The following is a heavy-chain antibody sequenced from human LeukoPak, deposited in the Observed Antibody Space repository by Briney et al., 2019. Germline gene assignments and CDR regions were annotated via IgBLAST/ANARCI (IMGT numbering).Heavy chain of an antibody. J-gene: IGHJ6*03. D-gene: IGHD6-19*01. CDR2: INPNSGGT. CDR1: GYTFTGYY. CDR3: ARDSGSSGWYSGHYYYYYYMDV. V-gene: IGHV1-2*02. Sequence: ASVKVSCKASGYTFTGYYMHWVRQAPGQGLEWMGWINPNSGGTNYAQKFQGRVTMTRDTSISTAYMELSRLRSDDTAVYYCARDSGSSGWYSGHYYYYYYMDVWGKGTTVTVSS.